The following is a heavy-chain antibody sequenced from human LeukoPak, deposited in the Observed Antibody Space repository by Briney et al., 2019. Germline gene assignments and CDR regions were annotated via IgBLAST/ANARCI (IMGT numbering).Heavy chain of an antibody. V-gene: IGHV4-39*01. Sequence: SETLSLTCTVSGGSISSSSYYWGWIRPPPGKGLEWRGSIYYSGSTYYNPSLKSRVTISVDTSKNQFSLKLSSVTAADTAVYYCARHNADYDILTGYSHFHYYFDYWGQGTLVTVSS. CDR1: GGSISSSSYY. J-gene: IGHJ4*02. CDR3: ARHNADYDILTGYSHFHYYFDY. CDR2: IYYSGST. D-gene: IGHD3-9*01.